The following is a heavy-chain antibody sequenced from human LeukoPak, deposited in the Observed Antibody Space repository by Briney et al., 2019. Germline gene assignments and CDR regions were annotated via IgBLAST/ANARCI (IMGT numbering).Heavy chain of an antibody. CDR2: VYYSGSS. V-gene: IGHV4-31*03. Sequence: SETLSLTCIVSGDSFSSYYWSWVRQHPGKGLEWIGYVYYSGSSYYIPSLESRVTMSVEVSKNQFSLELRSVTAADTAVYYCARVKVLRFLEWFLDFWGQGALVTVSS. J-gene: IGHJ4*02. D-gene: IGHD3-3*01. CDR1: GDSFSSYY. CDR3: ARVKVLRFLEWFLDF.